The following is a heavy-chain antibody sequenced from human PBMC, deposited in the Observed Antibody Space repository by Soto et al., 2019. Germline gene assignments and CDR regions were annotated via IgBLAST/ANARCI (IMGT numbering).Heavy chain of an antibody. J-gene: IGHJ5*02. CDR2: IYYSGST. CDR3: ARLRSITMVRGVIINWFDT. CDR1: GGSISSSSYY. D-gene: IGHD3-10*01. V-gene: IGHV4-39*02. Sequence: QLQLQESGPGLVKPSETLSLTCTVSGGSISSSSYYWGWIRQPPGKGLEWIGSIYYSGSTYYNPSXXSRVTLSVDTXXNXFXXKLSSVSAADTAVYYCARLRSITMVRGVIINWFDTWGQGTLVTVSS.